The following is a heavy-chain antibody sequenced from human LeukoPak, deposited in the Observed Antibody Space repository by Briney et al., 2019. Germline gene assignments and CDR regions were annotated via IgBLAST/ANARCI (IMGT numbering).Heavy chain of an antibody. CDR3: ARDVCSGGSCYSGSLNWFDP. Sequence: GASVKVSCKASGYTFTSYYMHWVRQAPGQGLEWMGIINPSGGSTSYAQKFQGRVTMTRDTSTSTVYMELSSLRSEDTAVYYCARDVCSGGSCYSGSLNWFDPWGRGTLVTVSS. CDR2: INPSGGST. CDR1: GYTFTSYY. J-gene: IGHJ5*02. V-gene: IGHV1-46*01. D-gene: IGHD2-15*01.